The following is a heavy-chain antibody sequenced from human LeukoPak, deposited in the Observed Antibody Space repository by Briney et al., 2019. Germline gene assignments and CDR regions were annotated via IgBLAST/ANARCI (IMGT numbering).Heavy chain of an antibody. J-gene: IGHJ4*02. CDR2: IWYDGSNK. V-gene: IGHV3-33*08. CDR3: ARDWAFWYYDSSGYDY. Sequence: GGSLRLSCAASGFTFSTYAMSWVRQAPGKGLEWVAVIWYDGSNKYYADSVKGRFTISRDNSKNTLYLQMNSLRAEDTAVYYCARDWAFWYYDSSGYDYWGQGTLVTVSS. CDR1: GFTFSTYA. D-gene: IGHD3-22*01.